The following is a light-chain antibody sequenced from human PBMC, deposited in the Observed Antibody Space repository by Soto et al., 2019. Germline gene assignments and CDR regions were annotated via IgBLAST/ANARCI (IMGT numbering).Light chain of an antibody. Sequence: EIVMTQSPATLSVSPGERATLSCRASQSVSTNLAWYQQKPGKAPRLLIYGASTRATDIPARFSGSGSGTEFTLTISSRQSEDVAVYYCQQYNSWPPWAFGQGTKVEI. J-gene: IGKJ1*01. CDR2: GAS. CDR3: QQYNSWPPWA. V-gene: IGKV3-15*01. CDR1: QSVSTN.